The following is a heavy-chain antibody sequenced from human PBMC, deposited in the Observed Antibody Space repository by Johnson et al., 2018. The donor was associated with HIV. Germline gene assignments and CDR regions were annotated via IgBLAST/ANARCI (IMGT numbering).Heavy chain of an antibody. D-gene: IGHD6-13*01. V-gene: IGHV3-13*01. CDR2: MGTAGDT. J-gene: IGHJ3*02. CDR3: ARVPSRSSWYTAFDI. CDR1: GFTFSTYD. Sequence: VQLVESGGGLVQPGGSLRLSCAASGFTFSTYDMHWVRQTTGKSLEWVSAMGTAGDTYYPGSVKGRFTISRENAKNSLYLQMNSLRAGDTAVYYCARVPSRSSWYTAFDIWGQGTMVTVSS.